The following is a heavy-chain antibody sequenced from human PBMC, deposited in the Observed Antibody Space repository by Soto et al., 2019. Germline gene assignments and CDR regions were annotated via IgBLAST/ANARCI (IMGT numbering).Heavy chain of an antibody. CDR1: EFTFSTYP. J-gene: IGHJ4*01. Sequence: QVLLVESGGGVVQPGRSLRLSCAASEFTFSTYPMHWVRQAPGKGLEWVAVISYDETNKYYADSVKGRFTISRDNSKNTLYLLMNNLRADDTALYYCARGASDFWGAYPEIHFFDYWGHGTLVTVSS. CDR3: ARGASDFWGAYPEIHFFDY. CDR2: ISYDETNK. V-gene: IGHV3-30-3*01. D-gene: IGHD3-3*01.